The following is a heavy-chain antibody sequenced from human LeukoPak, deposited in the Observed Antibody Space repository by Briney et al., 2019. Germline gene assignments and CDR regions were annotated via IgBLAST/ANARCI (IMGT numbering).Heavy chain of an antibody. CDR3: ARNDFWSGYRMDV. V-gene: IGHV4-59*01. D-gene: IGHD3-3*01. Sequence: SETLSLTCTVSGGSISSYYWSWIRQPPGKGLEWIGYIYYSGSTNYNPSLKSRVTISVDTSKNQFSLKLSSVTAADTAVYYCARNDFWSGYRMDVWGKGNTVTVSS. CDR1: GGSISSYY. J-gene: IGHJ6*04. CDR2: IYYSGST.